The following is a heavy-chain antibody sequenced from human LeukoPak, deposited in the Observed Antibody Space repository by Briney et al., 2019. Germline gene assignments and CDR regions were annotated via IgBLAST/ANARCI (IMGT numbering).Heavy chain of an antibody. V-gene: IGHV1-69*04. D-gene: IGHD3-10*02. CDR2: IIPILGIA. J-gene: IGHJ4*02. Sequence: ASVKVSCKASGGTFISYAITWVRQAPGQGLEWMGRIIPILGIANYAQKFQGRVTITAYTFTSTAYMELSSLRSEDTAVYYCARGNSDYVETYYFDYWGQGTLVTVSS. CDR1: GGTFISYA. CDR3: ARGNSDYVETYYFDY.